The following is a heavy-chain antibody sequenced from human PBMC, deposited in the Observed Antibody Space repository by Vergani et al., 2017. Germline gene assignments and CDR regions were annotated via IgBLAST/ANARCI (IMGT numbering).Heavy chain of an antibody. D-gene: IGHD3-10*01. CDR1: GFTFDDYA. Sequence: EVQLVESGGVVVQPGGSLRLSCAASGFTFDDYAMHWVRQAPGRGLEWVSLISWDGGSTYYADSVKGRLTISRDNSKNSLYLQMNSLRAEDTALYYCAKGLRFGMWGMDVWGQGTTVTVSS. J-gene: IGHJ6*02. CDR2: ISWDGGST. CDR3: AKGLRFGMWGMDV. V-gene: IGHV3-43D*03.